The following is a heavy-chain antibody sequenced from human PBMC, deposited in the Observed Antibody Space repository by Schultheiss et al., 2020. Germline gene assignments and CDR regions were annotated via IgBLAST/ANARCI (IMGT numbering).Heavy chain of an antibody. V-gene: IGHV3-11*05. J-gene: IGHJ4*02. CDR2: ISSSTSYT. D-gene: IGHD5-12*01. Sequence: GGSLRLSCAASGFMFTDYYMSWVRQAPGKGLEWVSYISSSTSYTTYADSVKGRFTISRDNAKNSMYLLMDSLRAEDTAVYYCARVRGYGGLKIHDYWGQGTLVNVSS. CDR3: ARVRGYGGLKIHDY. CDR1: GFMFTDYY.